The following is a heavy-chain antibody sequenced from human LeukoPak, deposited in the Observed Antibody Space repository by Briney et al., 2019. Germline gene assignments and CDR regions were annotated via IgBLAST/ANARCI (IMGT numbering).Heavy chain of an antibody. CDR3: ARDAPTYDFWSGSNPNVDY. Sequence: ASVKVSCKASGYTFTSYGISWVRQAPGQGLEWMGWISAYNGNTNYAQKLQGRVTMTTDTSTGTAYMELWSLRSDDTAVYYCARDAPTYDFWSGSNPNVDYWGQGTLVTVSS. V-gene: IGHV1-18*01. D-gene: IGHD3-3*01. CDR2: ISAYNGNT. CDR1: GYTFTSYG. J-gene: IGHJ4*02.